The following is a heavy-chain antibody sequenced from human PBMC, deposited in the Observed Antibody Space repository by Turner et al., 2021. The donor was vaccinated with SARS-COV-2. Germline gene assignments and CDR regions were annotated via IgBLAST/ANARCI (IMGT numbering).Heavy chain of an antibody. CDR3: AKSGGIYCSGGSCYSSYFDY. V-gene: IGHV3-30*18. Sequence: VQLVASVGGVVQPGRYLLLSCAASGSTFSRYGMHWVRQARGKGLEWVAVISYDGSNKNNADSVKGRFTVSRDNSKNTLYLQMNSLRAEDTAVYYCAKSGGIYCSGGSCYSSYFDYWGQGTLVTVSS. CDR2: ISYDGSNK. CDR1: GSTFSRYG. D-gene: IGHD2-15*01. J-gene: IGHJ4*02.